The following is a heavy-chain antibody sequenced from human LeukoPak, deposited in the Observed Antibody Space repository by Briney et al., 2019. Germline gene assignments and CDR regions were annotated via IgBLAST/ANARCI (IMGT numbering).Heavy chain of an antibody. J-gene: IGHJ3*02. CDR3: ARDRIPYYYDSSGYYTDAFDI. V-gene: IGHV1-2*02. Sequence: ASVKVSCKVSGYTLTELSMHWVRQAPGQGLEWMGWINPNSGGTNYAQKFQGRVTMTRDTSISTAYMELSRLRSDDTAVYYCARDRIPYYYDSSGYYTDAFDIWGQGTMVTVSS. CDR2: INPNSGGT. CDR1: GYTLTELS. D-gene: IGHD3-22*01.